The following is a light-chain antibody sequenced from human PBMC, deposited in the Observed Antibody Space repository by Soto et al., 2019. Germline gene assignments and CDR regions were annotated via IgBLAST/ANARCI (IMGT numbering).Light chain of an antibody. J-gene: IGKJ4*01. Sequence: ETVSTQSPGTLSLSPGERATLSCRASQSVSSSYLTWYQQKPGQAPRLLIYDTSTRATGIPDRFSGSGYGTDFTLTINRLEPEDFAVYYCQQFGGSPQVSFGGGTKVEIK. CDR3: QQFGGSPQVS. CDR2: DTS. CDR1: QSVSSSY. V-gene: IGKV3-20*01.